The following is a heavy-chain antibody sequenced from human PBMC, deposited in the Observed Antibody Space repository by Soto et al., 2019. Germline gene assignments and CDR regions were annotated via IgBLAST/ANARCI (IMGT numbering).Heavy chain of an antibody. J-gene: IGHJ6*03. Sequence: PGGSLRLSCTASGFTFSRYGMNWGRQAPGKGLEWISYISTSSNTIYYADSVKGRFTISRDNAKSSLYLQMNSLRAEDTAVYYCACTLSTYSYYSMDVWGKGTTVTVSS. CDR2: ISTSSNTI. CDR3: ACTLSTYSYYSMDV. D-gene: IGHD1-26*01. CDR1: GFTFSRYG. V-gene: IGHV3-48*01.